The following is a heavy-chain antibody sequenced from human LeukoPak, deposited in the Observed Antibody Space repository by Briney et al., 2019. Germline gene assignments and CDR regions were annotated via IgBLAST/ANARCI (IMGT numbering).Heavy chain of an antibody. J-gene: IGHJ4*02. Sequence: GGSLRLSCAAAGFTFSSYTMNWVRQAPGKGLEWVSYITSSSSTIYYADSVKGRFTISRDNAKNSLYLQMNSLRDEDTAVYYCATYRDGYHRSFYFDYWGQGTLVTVSS. CDR2: ITSSSSTI. D-gene: IGHD5-24*01. V-gene: IGHV3-48*02. CDR1: GFTFSSYT. CDR3: ATYRDGYHRSFYFDY.